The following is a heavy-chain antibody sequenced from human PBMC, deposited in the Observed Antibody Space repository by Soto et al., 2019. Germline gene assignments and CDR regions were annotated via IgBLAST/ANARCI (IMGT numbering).Heavy chain of an antibody. V-gene: IGHV3-30*18. CDR1: GFTFSSYG. Sequence: QVQLVESGGGVVQPGRSLRLSCAASGFTFSSYGMHWVRQAPGKGLEWVAVISYDGSNKYYADSVKGRFTISRDNSKNTLDLQMNSLRAEDTAVYYCAKGTYDFWSGGDYWGQGTLVTVSS. CDR3: AKGTYDFWSGGDY. J-gene: IGHJ4*02. CDR2: ISYDGSNK. D-gene: IGHD3-3*01.